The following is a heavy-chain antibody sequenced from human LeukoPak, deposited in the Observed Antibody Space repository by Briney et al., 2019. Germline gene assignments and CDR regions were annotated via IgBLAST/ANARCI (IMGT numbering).Heavy chain of an antibody. CDR1: AINVTTNY. D-gene: IGHD6-13*01. V-gene: IGHV3-66*02. CDR2: IYGDNAA. J-gene: IGHJ4*01. Sequence: HAGGSLRLSCAASAINVTTNYMTWIRQAPGKGLEWVSLIYGDNAAYYAESVRGRFIISRDSLKNTLFLQMNSLRAEDTAVYYCVSSTVQQFIPYDYWGHGAHVTVSS. CDR3: VSSTVQQFIPYDY.